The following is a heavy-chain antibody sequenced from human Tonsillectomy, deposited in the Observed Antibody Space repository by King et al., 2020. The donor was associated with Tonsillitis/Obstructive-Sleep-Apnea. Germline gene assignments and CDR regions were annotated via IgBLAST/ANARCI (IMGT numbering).Heavy chain of an antibody. J-gene: IGHJ6*03. Sequence: QLVQSGSELKKPGASVKVSCKASGYTFTDYPMNWVRQAPGQGLEWMGWINTNTGNPTYAQGFTGRFVFSLDTSVSTAYLQISSLKAEDTAVHYCARDEEIPVASYYYYYMGVWGKGTTVTVSS. CDR1: GYTFTDYP. D-gene: IGHD2-2*01. CDR3: ARDEEIPVASYYYYYMGV. V-gene: IGHV7-4-1*02. CDR2: INTNTGNP.